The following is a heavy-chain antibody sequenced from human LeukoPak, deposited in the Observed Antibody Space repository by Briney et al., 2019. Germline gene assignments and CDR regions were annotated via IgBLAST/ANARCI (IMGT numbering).Heavy chain of an antibody. CDR1: GYTFTNYA. CDR3: ARDGKYQLLGPHYYYMDV. D-gene: IGHD2-2*01. Sequence: ASVKVSCKASGYTFTNYAMNWVRQAPGQGLEWMGWINTNTGNPTYAQGFTGRFVLSLDTPVSTAYLQISSLEAEDTAVYYCARDGKYQLLGPHYYYMDVWGKGTTVTVSS. CDR2: INTNTGNP. V-gene: IGHV7-4-1*02. J-gene: IGHJ6*03.